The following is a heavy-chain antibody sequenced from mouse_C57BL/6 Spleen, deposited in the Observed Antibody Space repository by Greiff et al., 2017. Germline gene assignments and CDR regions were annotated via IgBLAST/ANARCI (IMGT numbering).Heavy chain of an antibody. CDR2: ISSGGSYT. J-gene: IGHJ3*01. CDR3: ARLYYDYDGGFAY. CDR1: GFTFSSYG. V-gene: IGHV5-6*02. Sequence: DVMLVESGGDLVKPGGSLKLSCAASGFTFSSYGMSWVRQTPDKRLEWVATISSGGSYTYYPDSVKGRFTISRDNAKNTLYLQMSSLKSEDTAMYYCARLYYDYDGGFAYWGQGTLVTVSA. D-gene: IGHD2-4*01.